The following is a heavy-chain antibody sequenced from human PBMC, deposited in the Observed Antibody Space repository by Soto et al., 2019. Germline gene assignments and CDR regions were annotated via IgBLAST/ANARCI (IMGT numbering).Heavy chain of an antibody. Sequence: QDQLVQSGVEVKKPGASVKVSCKASGYSFTNYGITWVRQAPGQGFEWMGWISAYNGNTNDAQKFKGRVTLTTDAATSTAYLELRSLRSDDTAVYYCARDRGVAPPVAGNTHYYYYMDVWGKGTTVTVSS. J-gene: IGHJ6*03. D-gene: IGHD6-19*01. CDR1: GYSFTNYG. CDR2: ISAYNGNT. CDR3: ARDRGVAPPVAGNTHYYYYMDV. V-gene: IGHV1-18*01.